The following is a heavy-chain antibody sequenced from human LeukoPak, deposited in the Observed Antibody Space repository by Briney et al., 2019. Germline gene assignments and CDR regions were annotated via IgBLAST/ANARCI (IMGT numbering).Heavy chain of an antibody. D-gene: IGHD5-18*01. Sequence: QSGGSLRLSCAAYGFTFSNYAMTWVRQAPAKGLEWVSVIGGSGVNAYYADSVKGRFTISRDNSKNTVYLQMNSLRADDTALYYCAKDSTWMQLWFDYWGQGTLVTVSS. V-gene: IGHV3-23*01. CDR1: GFTFSNYA. J-gene: IGHJ4*02. CDR2: IGGSGVNA. CDR3: AKDSTWMQLWFDY.